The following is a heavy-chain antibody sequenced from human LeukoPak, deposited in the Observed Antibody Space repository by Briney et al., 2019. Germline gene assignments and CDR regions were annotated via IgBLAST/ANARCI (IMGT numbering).Heavy chain of an antibody. D-gene: IGHD6-13*01. CDR2: IKQDGREK. V-gene: IGHV3-7*01. CDR3: TRDEAAATN. J-gene: IGHJ4*02. CDR1: GFTFSVYW. Sequence: GGSLRLSCAGSGFTFSVYWMRWVRQAPGRGPGWVANIKQDGREKHYVDSVKGRFTISRDNVKSSLYLQMNNLRAEDTAAYYCTRDEAAATNWGQGTLVTVSS.